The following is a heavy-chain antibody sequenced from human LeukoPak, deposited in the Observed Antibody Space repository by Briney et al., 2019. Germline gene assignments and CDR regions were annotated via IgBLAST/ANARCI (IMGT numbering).Heavy chain of an antibody. D-gene: IGHD3-9*01. CDR1: GYSFTTYW. CDR2: IYPDDSDT. Sequence: PGESLKISCKASGYSFTTYWIAWVRQMPGKGLEWMGIIYPDDSDTRYSPPFRGQVTISADKSISTAYLQWSSLRAPDTAVYYCARQADYNLLTGYYKGHLDYWGQGTLVTVSS. V-gene: IGHV5-51*01. CDR3: ARQADYNLLTGYYKGHLDY. J-gene: IGHJ4*02.